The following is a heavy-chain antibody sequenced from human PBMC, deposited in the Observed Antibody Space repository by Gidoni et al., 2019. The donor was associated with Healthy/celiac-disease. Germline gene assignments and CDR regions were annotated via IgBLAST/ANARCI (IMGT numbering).Heavy chain of an antibody. Sequence: EVKLLESGGGLVQPGGSLRLSCAASGFTFSSYAMSWVRQAPGKGLEWVSSISGSGGSTYYADSVKGRFTISRDNSKNTLYLQMNSLRAEDTAVYYCGGDSSGRPAGGQGTLVTVSS. V-gene: IGHV3-23*01. CDR1: GFTFSSYA. D-gene: IGHD6-19*01. CDR3: GGDSSGRPA. CDR2: ISGSGGST. J-gene: IGHJ4*02.